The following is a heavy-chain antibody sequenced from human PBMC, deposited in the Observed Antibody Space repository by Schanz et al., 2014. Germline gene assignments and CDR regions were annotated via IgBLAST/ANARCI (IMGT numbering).Heavy chain of an antibody. D-gene: IGHD4-17*01. V-gene: IGHV3-30*18. J-gene: IGHJ3*02. CDR1: GFTFRSYA. Sequence: QLQLVESGGGVVQPGRSLRLSCAASGFTFRSYAMHWVRQAPGKGLEWVAGIAYDGSKKNYADSVKGRFTISRDNSKNTLYLQMSSLRAEDTALYYCAKDMHKDYGGKPQAFDIWGQGTMVTVSS. CDR2: IAYDGSKK. CDR3: AKDMHKDYGGKPQAFDI.